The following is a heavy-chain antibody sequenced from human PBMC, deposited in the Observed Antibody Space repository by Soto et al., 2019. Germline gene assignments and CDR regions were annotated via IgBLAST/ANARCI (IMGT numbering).Heavy chain of an antibody. Sequence: PGGSLRLSCAASGFTFSNAWMNWVRQAPGKGLEWVGRIKSKTDGGTTDYAAPVKGRFTISRDDSKNTLYLQMNSLKTEDTAVYYCTTAGYSGYDGIYYYYGMDVWGQGTTVTVSS. CDR2: IKSKTDGGTT. D-gene: IGHD5-12*01. V-gene: IGHV3-15*07. CDR3: TTAGYSGYDGIYYYYGMDV. J-gene: IGHJ6*02. CDR1: GFTFSNAW.